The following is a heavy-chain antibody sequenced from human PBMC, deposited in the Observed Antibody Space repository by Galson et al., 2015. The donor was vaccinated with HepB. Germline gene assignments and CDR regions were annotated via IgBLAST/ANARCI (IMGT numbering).Heavy chain of an antibody. CDR1: GYTFTSYA. D-gene: IGHD3-22*01. CDR2: INAGNGNT. Sequence: SVKVSCKASGYTFTSYAMHWVRQAPGQRLEWMGWINAGNGNTKYSQKFQGRVTITADKSTSTAYMELSSLRSEDTAVYYCARDTGAPYDSSGYYTSGHLDVWGQGTTVTVSS. J-gene: IGHJ6*02. CDR3: ARDTGAPYDSSGYYTSGHLDV. V-gene: IGHV1-3*01.